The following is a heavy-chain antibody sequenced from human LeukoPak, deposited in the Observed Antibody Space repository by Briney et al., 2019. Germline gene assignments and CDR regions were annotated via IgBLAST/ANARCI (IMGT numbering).Heavy chain of an antibody. Sequence: SETLSLTCTVSGGSISSYYWSWIRQPPGKGLEWIGYIYYSGSTNYNPSLKSRVTISVDTSKNQFSLKLSSVTAADTAVYYCASGSIAAAGSGLDYWGQGTLVTASS. CDR2: IYYSGST. CDR3: ASGSIAAAGSGLDY. CDR1: GGSISSYY. J-gene: IGHJ4*02. V-gene: IGHV4-59*01. D-gene: IGHD6-13*01.